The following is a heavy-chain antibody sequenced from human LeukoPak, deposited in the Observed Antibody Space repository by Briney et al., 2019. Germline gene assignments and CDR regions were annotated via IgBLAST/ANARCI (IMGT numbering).Heavy chain of an antibody. D-gene: IGHD2-2*01. V-gene: IGHV4-59*01. J-gene: IGHJ4*02. CDR2: IYYSGST. Sequence: PSETLSLTCTVSSGSISSYYWTWIRQPPGKGLEWIGNIYYSGSTKYNPSLKSRVTISVDTSKNQFSLKLSSVTAADTAVYYCARVKKGLGTSFDYWGQGTLVTVSS. CDR3: ARVKKGLGTSFDY. CDR1: SGSISSYY.